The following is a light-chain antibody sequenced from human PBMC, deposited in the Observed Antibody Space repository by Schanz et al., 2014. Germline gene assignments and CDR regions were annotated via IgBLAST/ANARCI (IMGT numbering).Light chain of an antibody. J-gene: IGLJ2*01. V-gene: IGLV2-14*03. CDR1: SSDVGGYNY. CDR2: DVS. CDR3: SSYTSSRLGV. Sequence: QSALTQPASVSGSPGQSITISCTGTSSDVGGYNYVSWYQQHPGKAPKLMIYDVSNRPSGVSNRFSGSKSGNTASLTISGLQAEDEADYYCSSYTSSRLGVFRGGTKLTVL.